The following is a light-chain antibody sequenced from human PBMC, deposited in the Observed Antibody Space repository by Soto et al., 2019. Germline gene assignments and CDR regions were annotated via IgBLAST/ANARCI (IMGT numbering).Light chain of an antibody. Sequence: QSALTQPASVSGSPGQSITISCTGTSSDVGGYNYVSWYQQHPVKAPKLMIYDVSNRPSGVSNRFFGSKSGNTASLTMSGLQTEDEADYYCSSFTSINTWVFGGGTKLTVL. CDR2: DVS. V-gene: IGLV2-14*03. CDR1: SSDVGGYNY. CDR3: SSFTSINTWV. J-gene: IGLJ3*02.